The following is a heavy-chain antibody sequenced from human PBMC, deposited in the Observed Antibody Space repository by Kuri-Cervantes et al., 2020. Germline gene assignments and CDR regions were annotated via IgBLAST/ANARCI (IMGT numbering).Heavy chain of an antibody. J-gene: IGHJ4*02. D-gene: IGHD2-15*01. V-gene: IGHV1-69*13. CDR3: ARRDCRGGSCYLGYSSGWYDY. Sequence: SVKVSCKASAGSFSNYAISWVRQDPGQVLQGVGGIIPIFATARYGQKFQGRVTITADQSTITAYMELSSLRFDDTAVYCCARRDCRGGSCYLGYSSGWYDYWGQGTLVTVSS. CDR2: IIPIFATA. CDR1: AGSFSNYA.